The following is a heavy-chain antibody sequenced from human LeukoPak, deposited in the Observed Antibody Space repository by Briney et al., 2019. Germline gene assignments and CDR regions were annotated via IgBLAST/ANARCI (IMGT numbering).Heavy chain of an antibody. V-gene: IGHV3-15*01. J-gene: IGHJ4*02. CDR3: TTIYDSSGYCVY. D-gene: IGHD3-22*01. CDR2: IKSKTDGGTT. Sequence: PGGSLRLSCAASGFTFSNAWMSWVRQAPGKGLEWVGRIKSKTDGGTTDYAAPVKGRFTISRDDSKNTLCLQMNSLKTEDTAVYYCTTIYDSSGYCVYWGQGTLVTVSS. CDR1: GFTFSNAW.